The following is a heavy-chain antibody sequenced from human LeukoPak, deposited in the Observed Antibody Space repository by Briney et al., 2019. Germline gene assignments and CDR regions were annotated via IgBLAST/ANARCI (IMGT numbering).Heavy chain of an antibody. CDR1: GGSFNAYS. V-gene: IGHV4-34*01. CDR3: ARVRAMYSSNFYYYYYGMDV. Sequence: SETLTLTCAVSGGSFNAYSRDWIRQPPGKGLEWIAEINHSGSTTYNPSLKSRITISVSTSKKQFSMKLTSVNAADTAVYYCARVRAMYSSNFYYYYYGMDVWGQGTTVTVSS. CDR2: INHSGST. D-gene: IGHD6-13*01. J-gene: IGHJ6*01.